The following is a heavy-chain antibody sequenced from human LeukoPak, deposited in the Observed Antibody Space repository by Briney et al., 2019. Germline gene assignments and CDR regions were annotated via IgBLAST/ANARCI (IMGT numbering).Heavy chain of an antibody. CDR1: GFTFSSYS. CDR2: ISSSSSYI. V-gene: IGHV3-21*01. J-gene: IGHJ6*03. D-gene: IGHD3-10*01. CDR3: ARGAYGSGSPTEYYYYYMDV. Sequence: GGSLRLSCAASGFTFSSYSMNRVRQAPGKGLEWVSSISSSSSYIYYADSVKGRFTISRDNAKNSVYLQMTSLRAKDTAVYYCARGAYGSGSPTEYYYYYMDVWGKGTTVTISS.